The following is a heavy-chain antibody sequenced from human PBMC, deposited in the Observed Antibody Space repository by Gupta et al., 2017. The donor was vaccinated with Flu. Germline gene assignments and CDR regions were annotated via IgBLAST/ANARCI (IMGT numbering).Heavy chain of an antibody. CDR1: SSGTDF. Sequence: SSGTDFWGWLRQPPGKGLEWIGSIYYSGTLYYNTSLKSRVTMSVDRSKNQFFLRLSSVTAADTAVYYCAKHAGYSGSYRVRWGQGTLVTVSS. V-gene: IGHV4-39*01. CDR3: AKHAGYSGSYRVR. CDR2: IYYSGTL. D-gene: IGHD3-16*02. J-gene: IGHJ4*02.